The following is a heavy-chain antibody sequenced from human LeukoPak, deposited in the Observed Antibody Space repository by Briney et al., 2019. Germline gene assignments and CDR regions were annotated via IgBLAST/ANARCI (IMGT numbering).Heavy chain of an antibody. V-gene: IGHV4-30-2*02. D-gene: IGHD1-26*01. J-gene: IGHJ4*02. CDR2: IYHSGST. CDR3: ATSEGGY. Sequence: PSQTLSLTCAVSGGSISSGGYSWSWIRQPPGKGLEWIGYIYHSGSTYYNPSLKSRVTISVDTSKNQFSLKLSSVTAADTAVYYCATSEGGYWGQGTLVTVSS. CDR1: GGSISSGGYS.